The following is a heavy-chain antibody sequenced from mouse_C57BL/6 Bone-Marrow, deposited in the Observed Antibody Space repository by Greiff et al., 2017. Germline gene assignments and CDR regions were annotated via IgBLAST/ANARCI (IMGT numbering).Heavy chain of an antibody. J-gene: IGHJ2*01. Sequence: QVHVKQSGAELVKPGASVKMSCKASGYTFTTYPIEWMKQNHGKSLEWIGNFHPYNDDTKYNEKFKGKATLTVEKSSSTVYLELSRLTSDDSAVYYCASLHYYGSSPYYFDYWGQGTTLTVSS. V-gene: IGHV1-47*01. CDR2: FHPYNDDT. D-gene: IGHD1-1*01. CDR1: GYTFTTYP. CDR3: ASLHYYGSSPYYFDY.